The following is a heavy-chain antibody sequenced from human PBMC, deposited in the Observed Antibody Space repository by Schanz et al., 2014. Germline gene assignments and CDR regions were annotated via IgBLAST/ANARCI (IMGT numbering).Heavy chain of an antibody. V-gene: IGHV3-21*01. CDR1: GFIFSSYA. D-gene: IGHD3-9*01. CDR3: ARDSRPNYDFLTAYYSIDY. J-gene: IGHJ4*02. CDR2: ISSSGSYI. Sequence: EVQLLESGGGVVQPGRSLRLSCAASGFIFSSYAMSWVRQAPGKGLEWVSSISSSGSYIHYADSVKGRFTISRDNAKNTLYLHMNTLRSEDTAVYYCARDSRPNYDFLTAYYSIDYWGQGTLVTVSS.